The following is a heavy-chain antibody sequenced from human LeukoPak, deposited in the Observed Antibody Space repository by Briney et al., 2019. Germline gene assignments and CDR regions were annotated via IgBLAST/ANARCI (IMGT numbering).Heavy chain of an antibody. J-gene: IGHJ4*02. Sequence: PSETLSLTCTVSGGSISSGDYYWSWIRQPPGKGLEWIGYIYYSGSTYYNPSLKSRVTISVDTSKNQFSLKLSSVTAADTAVYYCARAVYGILTGPHTVGYWGQGTLVTVSS. D-gene: IGHD3-9*01. V-gene: IGHV4-30-4*01. CDR3: ARAVYGILTGPHTVGY. CDR1: GGSISSGDYY. CDR2: IYYSGST.